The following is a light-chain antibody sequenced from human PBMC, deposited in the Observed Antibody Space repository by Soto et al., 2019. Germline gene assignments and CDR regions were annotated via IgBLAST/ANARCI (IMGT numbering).Light chain of an antibody. CDR3: QQANTFPIT. J-gene: IGKJ5*01. CDR2: AAS. Sequence: DIQMTQSPSSVSASVGDRITISCRASQGVGSWLAWYQQKPGKAPKVLINAASSVQSGVPSRFSGSGSGTDFTLTISSLQPEDVATYYCQQANTFPITFGQGTRVDIK. CDR1: QGVGSW. V-gene: IGKV1-12*01.